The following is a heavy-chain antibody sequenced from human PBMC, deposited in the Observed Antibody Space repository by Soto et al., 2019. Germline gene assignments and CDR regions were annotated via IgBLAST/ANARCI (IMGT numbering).Heavy chain of an antibody. J-gene: IGHJ6*02. Sequence: QVQLVESGGGVVQPGRSLRLFCAASGFTFSSYGMHWVRQAPGKGLEWVAVISYDGSNKYYADSVKGRFTISRDNSKNTLYLQRNILSAGDTAVYYCAKDRGRNYYGSGSYYNANYYYYGMDVWGQGTTVTVSS. D-gene: IGHD3-10*01. CDR3: AKDRGRNYYGSGSYYNANYYYYGMDV. CDR2: ISYDGSNK. CDR1: GFTFSSYG. V-gene: IGHV3-30*18.